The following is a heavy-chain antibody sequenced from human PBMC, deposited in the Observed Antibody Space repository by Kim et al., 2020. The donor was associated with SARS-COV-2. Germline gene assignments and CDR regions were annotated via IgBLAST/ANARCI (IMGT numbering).Heavy chain of an antibody. CDR1: GFTFRSHM. CDR3: VKGMTPMGGY. D-gene: IGHD3-16*01. CDR2: ISEDASRI. J-gene: IGHJ4*02. V-gene: IGHV3-74*01. Sequence: GGSLRLSCAASGFTFRSHMMHWVRQTPGKGLVWVSRISEDASRIDYADAVKGRFTISRDNAKNTLYLQMDSLRLEDTAVYYCVKGMTPMGGYWGQGTQVIVSS.